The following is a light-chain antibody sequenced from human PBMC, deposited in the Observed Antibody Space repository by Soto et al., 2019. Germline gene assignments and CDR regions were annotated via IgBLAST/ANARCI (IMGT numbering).Light chain of an antibody. Sequence: EIVMTKSPGTLSVSPWERATLSCRASLSVSTNLAWYQQKPGQAPRLLLSGASTRAAGIPARFSGSGSGTEFTLTISSLQSEDFAVYYCQQYNNWPPITFGQGTRLEIK. V-gene: IGKV3-15*01. CDR3: QQYNNWPPIT. CDR2: GAS. J-gene: IGKJ5*01. CDR1: LSVSTN.